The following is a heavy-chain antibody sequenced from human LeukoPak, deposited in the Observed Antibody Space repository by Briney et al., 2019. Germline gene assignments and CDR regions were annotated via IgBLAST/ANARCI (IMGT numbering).Heavy chain of an antibody. CDR3: ARDPYSGSYGAYYYYYMDV. CDR2: ISAYNGNT. V-gene: IGHV1-18*01. J-gene: IGHJ6*03. CDR1: GYTFTTYS. Sequence: ASVKVSCKASGYTFTTYSMNWVRQAPGQGLEWMGWISAYNGNTNYAQKLQGRVTMTTDTSTSTAYMELRSLRSDDTAVHYCARDPYSGSYGAYYYYYMDVWGKGTTVTISS. D-gene: IGHD1-26*01.